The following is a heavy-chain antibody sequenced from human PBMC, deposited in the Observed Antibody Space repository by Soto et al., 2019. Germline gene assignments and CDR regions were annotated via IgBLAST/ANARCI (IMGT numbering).Heavy chain of an antibody. CDR1: GFSFSDYY. D-gene: IGHD1-1*01. CDR3: VRISVRPRAIRTAPGRWYFDL. Sequence: QVQLVESGGGLVKPGGSLRLSCAASGFSFSDYYMSWIRQAPGKGLEWISYISTSDSTLFYADSVKGRFTISRDNARNSLYLQISSLRAEDTAVYYCVRISVRPRAIRTAPGRWYFDLWGRGALATVSS. V-gene: IGHV3-11*01. J-gene: IGHJ2*01. CDR2: ISTSDSTL.